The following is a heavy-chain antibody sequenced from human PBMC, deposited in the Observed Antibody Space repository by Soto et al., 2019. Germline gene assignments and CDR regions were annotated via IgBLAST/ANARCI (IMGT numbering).Heavy chain of an antibody. V-gene: IGHV1-2*02. D-gene: IGHD6-13*01. J-gene: IGHJ4*02. CDR1: GYTFIGYY. CDR2: VNPHTGGT. CDR3: ARVMAYEQQLVPFDY. Sequence: QVQLVQSGAEVKKPGASVKVSCKTSGYTFIGYYLNWVRQAPGQGLEWMGWVNPHTGGTHYAQKLDGRVTMNRDTSTYTAYVELSGRKFADTATYFCARVMAYEQQLVPFDYWGQGTLVTVSS.